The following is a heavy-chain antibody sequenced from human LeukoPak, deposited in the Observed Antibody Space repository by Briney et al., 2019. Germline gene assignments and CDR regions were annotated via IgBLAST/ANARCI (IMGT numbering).Heavy chain of an antibody. Sequence: GGSLRLSCAASGFTFSSYWMHWVRQAPGKGLEWVSRMDPDGRTIDYADFVKGRFTISRDNAKNSLYLQMNSLRAGDTVVYYCARDQSSDYSPHFDYWGQGALVTVSS. J-gene: IGHJ4*02. V-gene: IGHV3-74*01. CDR3: ARDQSSDYSPHFDY. D-gene: IGHD3-22*01. CDR1: GFTFSSYW. CDR2: MDPDGRTI.